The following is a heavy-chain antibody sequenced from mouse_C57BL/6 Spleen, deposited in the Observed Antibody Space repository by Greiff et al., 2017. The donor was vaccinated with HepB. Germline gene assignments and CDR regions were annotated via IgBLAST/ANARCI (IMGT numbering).Heavy chain of an antibody. CDR1: GYTFTSYW. V-gene: IGHV1-72*01. CDR2: IDPNSGGT. D-gene: IGHD2-4*01. CDR3: AIGDYDEGHYAMDY. J-gene: IGHJ4*01. Sequence: QVQLQQPGAELVKPGASVKLSCKASGYTFTSYWMHWVKQRPGRGLEWIGRIDPNSGGTKYNEKFKSKATLTVDKPSSTAYMQLSSLTSEDSAVYYCAIGDYDEGHYAMDYWGQGTSVTVSS.